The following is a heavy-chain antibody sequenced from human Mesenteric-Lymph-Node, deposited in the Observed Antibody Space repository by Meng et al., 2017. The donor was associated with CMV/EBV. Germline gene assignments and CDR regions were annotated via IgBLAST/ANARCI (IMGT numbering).Heavy chain of an antibody. CDR3: TKRDISGWYGYYYYGMDV. CDR2: IRHDGNNK. V-gene: IGHV3-30*02. Sequence: GGSLRLSCAASGFTFSSYGMHWVRQAPGKGLEWVAFIRHDGNNKYYAGSVKGRFTISRDYSKNTLYLQMNSLRVDDTAVYYCTKRDISGWYGYYYYGMDVWGQGTTVTVSS. J-gene: IGHJ6*02. D-gene: IGHD6-19*01. CDR1: GFTFSSYG.